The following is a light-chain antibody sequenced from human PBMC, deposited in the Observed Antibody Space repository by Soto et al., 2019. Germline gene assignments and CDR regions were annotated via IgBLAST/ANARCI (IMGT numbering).Light chain of an antibody. CDR1: QSIRDL. CDR3: QQYNGYWT. J-gene: IGKJ1*01. CDR2: KVS. Sequence: DIQMTQSPSTLSASVGDRVTITCRASQSIRDLLAWYQQKPGKAPKLLIYKVSTLKSGVPSRFSGSGSGTEFTLTISSLQPDDFASYYCQQYNGYWTFGQGTKVEV. V-gene: IGKV1-5*03.